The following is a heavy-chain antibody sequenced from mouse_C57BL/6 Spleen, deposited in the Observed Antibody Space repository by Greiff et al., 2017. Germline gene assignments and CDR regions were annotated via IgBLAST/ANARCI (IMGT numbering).Heavy chain of an antibody. V-gene: IGHV5-17*01. Sequence: EVKVVEPGGGLVKPGGSLKLSCAASGFTFSDYGMHWVRQAPEQGLEWVAYISSCSSTIYYADTVKGRFTISRDNAKNTLFLQMTSLRSEDTAMEYCARRSRVYGNYAMDYWGQGTSVTVSS. J-gene: IGHJ4*01. CDR2: ISSCSSTI. D-gene: IGHD2-1*01. CDR1: GFTFSDYG. CDR3: ARRSRVYGNYAMDY.